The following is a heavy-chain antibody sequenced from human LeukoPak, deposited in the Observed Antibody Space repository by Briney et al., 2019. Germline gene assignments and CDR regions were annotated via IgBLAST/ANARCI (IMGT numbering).Heavy chain of an antibody. Sequence: GGYLRLSGAASGFTFSSYAMHWVRQAPGKGLEWVAVISYDGSNKYYADSVKGRFTTSRDNSKNTLYLQMNSLRAEDTAVYYCARVGYYGSGSPQAYYYYYGMDVWGQGTTVTVSS. V-gene: IGHV3-30-3*01. J-gene: IGHJ6*02. CDR2: ISYDGSNK. CDR1: GFTFSSYA. D-gene: IGHD3-10*01. CDR3: ARVGYYGSGSPQAYYYYYGMDV.